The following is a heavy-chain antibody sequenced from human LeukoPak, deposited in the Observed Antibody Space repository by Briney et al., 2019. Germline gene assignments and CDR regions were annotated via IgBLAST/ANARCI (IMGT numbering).Heavy chain of an antibody. Sequence: ASVKVSCKASGYTFTSYDINWVRQATGQGLEWMGWMNPNSGNTGYAQKFQGRVTMTRNTSISTDYMELSSLRSEDTAVYYCARGGLWFGELGHYGMDGWGQGTTVTVSS. CDR3: ARGGLWFGELGHYGMDG. D-gene: IGHD3-10*01. CDR2: MNPNSGNT. V-gene: IGHV1-8*01. J-gene: IGHJ6*02. CDR1: GYTFTSYD.